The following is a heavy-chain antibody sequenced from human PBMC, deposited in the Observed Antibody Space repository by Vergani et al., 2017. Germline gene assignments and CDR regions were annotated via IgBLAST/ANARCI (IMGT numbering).Heavy chain of an antibody. CDR3: ARVRRDDSSGYYYYYGMDV. D-gene: IGHD3-22*01. V-gene: IGHV4-30-4*01. Sequence: QLHLQESGPGLVKSSQTLSLTCTVSGGSISSGDYYWSWIRQPPGKGLEWIGYIYYSGSTYYNPSLKSRVTISVDTSKNQFSLKLSSVTAADTAVYYCARVRRDDSSGYYYYYGMDVWGQGTTVTVSS. J-gene: IGHJ6*02. CDR1: GGSISSGDYY. CDR2: IYYSGST.